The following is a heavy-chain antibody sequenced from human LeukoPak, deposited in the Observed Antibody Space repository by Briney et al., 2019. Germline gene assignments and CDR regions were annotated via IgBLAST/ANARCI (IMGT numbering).Heavy chain of an antibody. CDR2: VKTRGNAYAT. CDR1: GFTFSGFA. CDR3: TRLRENCGGGNCYFDY. Sequence: GGSLRLSCAASGFTFSGFAMHWVRRASGKGLEWVGRVKTRGNAYATAYAASVKGRFTISRDDSKNTAYLQMNSLKTEDTAVYYCTRLRENCGGGNCYFDYWGQGTLVTVSS. D-gene: IGHD2-15*01. J-gene: IGHJ4*02. V-gene: IGHV3-73*01.